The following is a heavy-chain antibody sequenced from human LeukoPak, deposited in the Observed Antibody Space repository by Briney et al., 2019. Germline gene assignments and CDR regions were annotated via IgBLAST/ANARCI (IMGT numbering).Heavy chain of an antibody. Sequence: SETLSLTCTVSGGSISSSSYYWGWIRQPPGKGLEWIGSIYYSGSTYYNPSLKSRVTISVDTSKNQFSLKLSSVIAADTAVYYCASDCSSTNCYGSDYWGQGTLVTVSS. J-gene: IGHJ4*02. CDR3: ASDCSSTNCYGSDY. CDR2: IYYSGST. CDR1: GGSISSSSYY. D-gene: IGHD2-2*01. V-gene: IGHV4-39*01.